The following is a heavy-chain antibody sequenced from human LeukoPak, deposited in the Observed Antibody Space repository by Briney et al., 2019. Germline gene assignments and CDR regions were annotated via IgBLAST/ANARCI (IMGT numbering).Heavy chain of an antibody. CDR3: ARGSSWYYPYYYYMDV. J-gene: IGHJ6*03. Sequence: SETLSLTCTVSGGSISSYYWSWIRQPPGKGLEWIGYIYYSGSTNYNPSLKSRVTISVDTSKNQFSLKLSSVTAADTAVYYCARGSSWYYPYYYYMDVWGKGTTVTISS. D-gene: IGHD6-13*01. CDR2: IYYSGST. CDR1: GGSISSYY. V-gene: IGHV4-59*01.